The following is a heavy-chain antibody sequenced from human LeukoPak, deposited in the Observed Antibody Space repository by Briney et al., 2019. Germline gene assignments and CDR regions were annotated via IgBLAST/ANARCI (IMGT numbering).Heavy chain of an antibody. Sequence: PGGSLRLSCAASGFIVSSDYMSWVRQAPGKGLEWVSVIYRGGSTYYADSVKGRFTISRDNAKNSLYLQMNSLRAEDTAVYYCARAYYDFWSGYSTFDYWGQGTLVTVSS. CDR1: GFIVSSDY. D-gene: IGHD3-3*01. V-gene: IGHV3-53*01. J-gene: IGHJ4*02. CDR2: IYRGGST. CDR3: ARAYYDFWSGYSTFDY.